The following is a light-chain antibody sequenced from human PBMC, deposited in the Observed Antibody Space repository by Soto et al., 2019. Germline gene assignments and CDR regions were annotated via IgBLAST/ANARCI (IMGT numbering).Light chain of an antibody. CDR3: QQYDSSWT. Sequence: EVVMTQSPATLSVSLGDXATLSCRASQSVSSNLAWYKQKPGQAPRLLIYGASSRATGIPDRFSGSGSGTDFTLTISRLEPEDFAVYYCQQYDSSWTFGQGTKVDI. V-gene: IGKV3-20*01. J-gene: IGKJ1*01. CDR2: GAS. CDR1: QSVSSN.